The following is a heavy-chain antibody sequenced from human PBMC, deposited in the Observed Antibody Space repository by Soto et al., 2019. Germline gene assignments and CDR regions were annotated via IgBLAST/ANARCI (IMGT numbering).Heavy chain of an antibody. Sequence: QAQLVESGGVVVQPGRSLILSCAASGFTFSNYAMNWVRQAPGKGLEWVALISYDGSDKYYADSVKRRFTISRDNFKKTLYMQMYSLRAEDTAVFYCARHLLYSNYGGNYYFDLWGRGTLVTVSS. CDR2: ISYDGSDK. V-gene: IGHV3-30-3*01. D-gene: IGHD4-4*01. CDR3: ARHLLYSNYGGNYYFDL. J-gene: IGHJ2*01. CDR1: GFTFSNYA.